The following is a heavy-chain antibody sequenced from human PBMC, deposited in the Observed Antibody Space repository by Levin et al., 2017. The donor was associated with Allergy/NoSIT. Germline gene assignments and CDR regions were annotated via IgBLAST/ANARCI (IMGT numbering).Heavy chain of an antibody. CDR1: GFTFSSYA. CDR2: ISGSGGST. J-gene: IGHJ3*02. CDR3: AKDRPNLYNWNYLCRGSYRYQCTMDAFDI. D-gene: IGHD1-7*01. Sequence: QAGGSLRLSCAASGFTFSSYAMSWVRQAPGKGLEWVSAISGSGGSTYYADSVKGRFTISRDNSKNTLYLQMNSLRAEDTAVYYCAKDRPNLYNWNYLCRGSYRYQCTMDAFDIWGQGTMVTVSS. V-gene: IGHV3-23*01.